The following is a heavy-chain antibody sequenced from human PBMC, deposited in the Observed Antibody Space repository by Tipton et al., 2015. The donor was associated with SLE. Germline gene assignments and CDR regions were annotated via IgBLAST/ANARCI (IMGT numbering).Heavy chain of an antibody. CDR1: GFTFSSYS. CDR2: ISSSSSTI. J-gene: IGHJ4*02. CDR3: ARDLYYYDSSGPY. Sequence: SLRLSCAASGFTFSSYSMNWVRQAPGNGLEWVSYISSSSSTIYYADSVKSRFTISRDNAKNSLYLQMNSLRAEDTAVYYCARDLYYYDSSGPYWGQGTLVTVSS. D-gene: IGHD3-22*01. V-gene: IGHV3-48*01.